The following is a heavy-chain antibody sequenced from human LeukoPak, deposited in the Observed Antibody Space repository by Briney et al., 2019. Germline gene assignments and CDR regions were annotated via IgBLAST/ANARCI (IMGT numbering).Heavy chain of an antibody. CDR2: IYSDGSK. CDR1: GFSVSSNY. J-gene: IGHJ4*02. V-gene: IGHV3-53*01. D-gene: IGHD1-26*01. Sequence: GGSLRLSCAASGFSVSSNYMNWVRQAPGKGLEWVSVIYSDGSKYYADSVKGRFTISGDNLENMLYLQGNSLRAEDTAVYYCARGSGLFDYWGQGTLVTVSS. CDR3: ARGSGLFDY.